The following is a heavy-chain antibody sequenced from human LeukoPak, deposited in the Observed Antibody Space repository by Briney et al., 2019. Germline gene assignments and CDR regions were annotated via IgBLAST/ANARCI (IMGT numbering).Heavy chain of an antibody. J-gene: IGHJ4*02. Sequence: QPAGSLRLSCAGSGFTFSSYAMSSGRQGAGSGLELVSAISGSGGSTYYADSVKGRFTISRDNSKNTLYLQMNGLRAEDTAVYYCATRGYYYDSSGYYWGQGTLVTVSS. V-gene: IGHV3-23*01. D-gene: IGHD3-22*01. CDR2: ISGSGGST. CDR1: GFTFSSYA. CDR3: ATRGYYYDSSGYY.